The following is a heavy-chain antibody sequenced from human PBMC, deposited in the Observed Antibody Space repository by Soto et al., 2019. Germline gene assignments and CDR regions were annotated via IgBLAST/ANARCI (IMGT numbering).Heavy chain of an antibody. CDR3: ARERTGTTSMDV. V-gene: IGHV1-8*01. CDR1: GYTFTSYD. J-gene: IGHJ6*02. CDR2: MNPNSGNT. Sequence: QVQLVQSGAEVKKPGASVKVSCKASGYTFTSYDINWVRQATGQGLEWMGWMNPNSGNTGYAQKFQGRXNMXRXNSISTAYMELSSLRSEDTAVYYCARERTGTTSMDVWGQGTTATVSS. D-gene: IGHD1-1*01.